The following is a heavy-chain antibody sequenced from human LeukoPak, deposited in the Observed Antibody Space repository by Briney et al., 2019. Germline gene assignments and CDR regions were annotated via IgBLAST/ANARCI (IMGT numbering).Heavy chain of an antibody. Sequence: ASVNVSFKSSGYTFTSYGFSWVRQAPGQGLEWMGWISAYNGNTNYAQKLQGRVTMTTDTSTSTAYMELRSLRSDDTAVYYCARKDYGSGSYYYFDYWGQGTLVTVSS. CDR2: ISAYNGNT. D-gene: IGHD3-10*01. J-gene: IGHJ4*02. CDR3: ARKDYGSGSYYYFDY. CDR1: GYTFTSYG. V-gene: IGHV1-18*01.